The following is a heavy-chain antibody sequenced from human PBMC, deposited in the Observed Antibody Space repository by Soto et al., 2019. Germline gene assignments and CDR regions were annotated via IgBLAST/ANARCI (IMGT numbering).Heavy chain of an antibody. CDR1: GFTFSSYA. CDR3: AKFSGTTTVVTQGVDAFDI. D-gene: IGHD4-17*01. CDR2: ISGSGGST. V-gene: IGHV3-23*01. J-gene: IGHJ3*02. Sequence: EVQLLESGGGLVQPGGSLRLSCAASGFTFSSYAMSWVRQATGKGLEWVSAISGSGGSTYYADSVKGRFTISRDNSKNTLYLQMNRLRAEDTALYYCAKFSGTTTVVTQGVDAFDIWGQGTMVTVSS.